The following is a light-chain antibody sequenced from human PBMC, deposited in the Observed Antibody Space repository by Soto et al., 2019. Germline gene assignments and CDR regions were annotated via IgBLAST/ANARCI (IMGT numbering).Light chain of an antibody. CDR1: SSDVGGYNY. CDR2: DVS. J-gene: IGLJ2*01. CDR3: SSYTSRSLVV. V-gene: IGLV2-14*01. Sequence: QSALTQPASVSGSPGQSITISCTGTSSDVGGYNYVSWYQQHPGKAPKLMIYDVSNRPSGVSNRFSGSKSGKTASLTISGLRAEDESDYYCSSYTSRSLVVFGGGTKLTVL.